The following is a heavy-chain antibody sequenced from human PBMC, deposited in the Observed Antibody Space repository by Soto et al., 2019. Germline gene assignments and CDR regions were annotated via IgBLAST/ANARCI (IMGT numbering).Heavy chain of an antibody. CDR3: ARDHGSGWYGPYCYCGMDV. CDR1: GYTFTSYD. J-gene: IGHJ6*02. D-gene: IGHD6-19*01. Sequence: QVQLVQSGAEVKKPGASVKVSCKASGYTFTSYDINWVRQATGQGLEWMGWMNPYSGNTGYAQKFQGRVTMTRNTSISTAYMELSSLRSEDTAVYYCARDHGSGWYGPYCYCGMDVWGQGTTVTVSS. CDR2: MNPYSGNT. V-gene: IGHV1-8*01.